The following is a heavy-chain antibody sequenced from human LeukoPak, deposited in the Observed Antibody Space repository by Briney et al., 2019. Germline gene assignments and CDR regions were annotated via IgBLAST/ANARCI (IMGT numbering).Heavy chain of an antibody. V-gene: IGHV4-34*01. D-gene: IGHD3-3*01. J-gene: IGHJ3*02. CDR1: GGSFSGYY. Sequence: NPSETLSLTCAVDGGSFSGYYWSWIRQPPGKGLEWIGEINHSGSTNYNPSLKSRVTISVDTSKNQFSLKLSSVTAADTAVYYCASLSFWSGYHDAFDIWGQGTMVTVSS. CDR3: ASLSFWSGYHDAFDI. CDR2: INHSGST.